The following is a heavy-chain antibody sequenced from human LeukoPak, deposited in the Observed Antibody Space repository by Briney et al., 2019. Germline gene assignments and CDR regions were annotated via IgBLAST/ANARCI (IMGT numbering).Heavy chain of an antibody. J-gene: IGHJ6*03. CDR1: GGSISSYY. CDR3: ARDSMDYDSSGYPSYYYYYMDV. CDR2: IYTSGST. D-gene: IGHD3-22*01. V-gene: IGHV4-4*07. Sequence: PSETLSLTCTVSGGSISSYYWSWIRQPAGKGLEWIGRIYTSGSTNYNPSLKSRVTMSVDTSKNQFSLKLSSVTAADTAVYYCARDSMDYDSSGYPSYYYYYMDVWGKGTTVTVSS.